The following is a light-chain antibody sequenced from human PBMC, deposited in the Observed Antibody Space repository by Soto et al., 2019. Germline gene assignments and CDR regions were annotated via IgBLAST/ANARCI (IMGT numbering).Light chain of an antibody. J-gene: IGKJ5*01. CDR2: GAS. CDR1: QNVITNY. Sequence: EIVLTQSPGTLSFSPGERATLSCWASQNVITNYLAWYQQKPGQAPSLLIYGASRRATGIPDRFSGSGSGTDFTLTISRLEPEDFAVYYCQQYATSPITFGQGTRLEI. V-gene: IGKV3-20*01. CDR3: QQYATSPIT.